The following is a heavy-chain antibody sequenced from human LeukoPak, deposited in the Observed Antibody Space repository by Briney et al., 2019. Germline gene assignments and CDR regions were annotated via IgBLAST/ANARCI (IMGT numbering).Heavy chain of an antibody. V-gene: IGHV3-23*01. D-gene: IGHD2-2*01. Sequence: PGGSLRLSCAASGFTFSNYAMSWVRQAPGKGLEWVSAISGSGGSTYYADSVKGRFTISRDSSKNTLYLQMNSLRAEDTAVYYCAGYCSSTSCYSFDYWGQGTLVTVSS. CDR3: AGYCSSTSCYSFDY. CDR1: GFTFSNYA. J-gene: IGHJ4*02. CDR2: ISGSGGST.